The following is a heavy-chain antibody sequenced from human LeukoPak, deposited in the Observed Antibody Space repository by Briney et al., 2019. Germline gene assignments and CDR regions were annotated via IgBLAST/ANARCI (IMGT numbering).Heavy chain of an antibody. CDR3: AKDLNVYCGGDCYSQPDY. CDR1: GFTFSSYA. Sequence: GSLRLSCAASGFTFSSYAMSWVRQAPGKGLEWVSAISGSGGSTYYADSVKGRFTISRDNSKNTLYLQMNSLRAEDTAVYYCAKDLNVYCGGDCYSQPDYWGQGTLVTVSS. CDR2: ISGSGGST. V-gene: IGHV3-23*01. D-gene: IGHD2-21*02. J-gene: IGHJ4*02.